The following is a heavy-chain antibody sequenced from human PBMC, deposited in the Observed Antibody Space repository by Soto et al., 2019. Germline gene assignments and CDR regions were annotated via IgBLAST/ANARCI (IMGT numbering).Heavy chain of an antibody. CDR2: IYFSGRT. Sequence: SETLSLTCTVSGDSVSSGDYYWTWIRQPPGKGLEWVGHIYFSGRTNYIPSLESRVTISLDTSKNQFSLKLTSVTAADTAVYYCARVPIDTYMIYWSDPWGQGTLVTISS. D-gene: IGHD3-16*01. CDR1: GDSVSSGDYY. CDR3: ARVPIDTYMIYWSDP. J-gene: IGHJ5*02. V-gene: IGHV4-61*08.